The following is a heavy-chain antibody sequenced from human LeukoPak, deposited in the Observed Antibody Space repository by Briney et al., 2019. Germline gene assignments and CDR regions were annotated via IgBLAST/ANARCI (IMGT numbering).Heavy chain of an antibody. CDR2: IKPDGYDK. D-gene: IGHD6-13*01. CDR3: ARQSTGRIAAAEVDY. CDR1: GFTFSSYW. V-gene: IGHV3-7*01. Sequence: PGGSLRLSCAASGFTFSSYWMGWVRQAPGKGLEWVANIKPDGYDKYYVDSLKGRFTISRDNAENSLFLQMNSLRAEDTAVYYCARQSTGRIAAAEVDYWGQGTLVTVSS. J-gene: IGHJ4*02.